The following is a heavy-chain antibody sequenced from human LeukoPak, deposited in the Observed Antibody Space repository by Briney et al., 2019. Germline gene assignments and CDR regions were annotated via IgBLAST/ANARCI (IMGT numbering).Heavy chain of an antibody. D-gene: IGHD6-19*01. CDR3: ARDRAVAVAIRRFDY. J-gene: IGHJ4*02. CDR2: ISASGTT. CDR1: GGSINSYY. V-gene: IGHV4-4*07. Sequence: PSETLSLTCTVSGGSINSYYWSWIRQPAGRGREWIGRISASGTTDYNPSLKSRVTISVDKSKNQFSLRLTSVTAADTAVYYCARDRAVAVAIRRFDYWGQGTLVAVSS.